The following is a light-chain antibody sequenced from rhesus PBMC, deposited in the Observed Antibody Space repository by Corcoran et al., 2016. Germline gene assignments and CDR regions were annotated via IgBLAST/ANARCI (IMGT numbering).Light chain of an antibody. V-gene: IGKV2-78*01. Sequence: DIVMTQTPPSLPVTPGEPASTSSRSSQSLPHSDGYTYLAWYLQKPAHATQLLFYLGSNRALGVPGRLTGRGSGTDFTRKISRVEADDVGIYYCMQGTQLPPSFGQGTKVEIK. CDR2: LGS. CDR3: MQGTQLPPS. CDR1: QSLPHSDGYTY. J-gene: IGKJ2*01.